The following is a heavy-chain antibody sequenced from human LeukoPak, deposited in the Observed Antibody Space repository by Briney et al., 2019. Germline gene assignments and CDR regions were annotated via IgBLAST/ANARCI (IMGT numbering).Heavy chain of an antibody. CDR1: GGTFSRND. Sequence: ASVKVSCKASGGTFSRNDISWVRQAPGQGLEWMGGIMPLFGTAKNAQKFQGRVTITADKSTSTAYMELSSLRSEDTAVYYCASGRTDIVVVPATLRNYYFDYWGQGTLATVSS. D-gene: IGHD2-2*01. J-gene: IGHJ4*02. CDR2: IMPLFGTA. CDR3: ASGRTDIVVVPATLRNYYFDY. V-gene: IGHV1-69*06.